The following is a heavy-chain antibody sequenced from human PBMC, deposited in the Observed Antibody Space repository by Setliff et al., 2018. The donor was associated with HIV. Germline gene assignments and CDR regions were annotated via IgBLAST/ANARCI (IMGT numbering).Heavy chain of an antibody. V-gene: IGHV3-7*01. CDR1: GIMFRSYW. CDR2: VTPDGGDK. D-gene: IGHD2-21*01. CDR3: VRDLARVIAH. J-gene: IGHJ4*02. Sequence: PGGSLRLSCVDSGIMFRSYWMGWVRQAPGKGLEWVASVTPDGGDKYYANSMRGRFTISRDNGKNAVYLQMNSLTAEDTALYYCVRDLARVIAHWGQGTLVTVSS.